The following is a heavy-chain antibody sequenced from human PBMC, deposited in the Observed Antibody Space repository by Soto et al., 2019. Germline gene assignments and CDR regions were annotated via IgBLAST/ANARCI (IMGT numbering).Heavy chain of an antibody. CDR3: ARPASGGELPSIIDY. V-gene: IGHV4-39*01. Sequence: SETLSLTCTVSGGSISSSSYYWGWIRQPPGKGLEWIRSIYYSGSTYYNPSLKSRVTISVDTSKNQFSLKLSSVTAADTAVYYCARPASGGELPSIIDYWGQGTLVTVSS. CDR2: IYYSGST. J-gene: IGHJ4*02. D-gene: IGHD3-10*01. CDR1: GGSISSSSYY.